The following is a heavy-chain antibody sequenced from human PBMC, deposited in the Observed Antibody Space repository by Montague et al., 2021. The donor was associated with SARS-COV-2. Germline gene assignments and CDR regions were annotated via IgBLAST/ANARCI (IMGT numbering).Heavy chain of an antibody. Sequence: SETLSLTCTGDVGCGSGGRQAQIGRGQVRGKVLKWTGMLHYAGTTSYNASLKSRLTISVDTSENQFSLKMTSVTASDTAVYYCARHRANAGSFDIRGQGTMVTVSS. V-gene: IGHV4-39*01. CDR2: LHYAGTT. J-gene: IGHJ3*02. D-gene: IGHD1-1*01. CDR3: ARHRANAGSFDI. CDR1: VGCGSGGRQA.